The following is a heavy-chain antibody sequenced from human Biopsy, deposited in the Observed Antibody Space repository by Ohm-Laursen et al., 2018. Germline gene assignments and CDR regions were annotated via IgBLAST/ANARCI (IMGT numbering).Heavy chain of an antibody. CDR2: VDWDDYK. V-gene: IGHV2-70*11. D-gene: IGHD6-13*01. CDR3: ARTPILIVSAGLVYRHRRHLQGMDV. J-gene: IGHJ6*02. Sequence: PTQTLTLTCSFSGFSLSARGMCVSRIRQAPGKALEWLARVDWDDYKDYSASLQTKLSISKDTSNDQMVLTVNNVDPADTATYYCARTPILIVSAGLVYRHRRHLQGMDVWGQGIAVTVS. CDR1: GFSLSARGMC.